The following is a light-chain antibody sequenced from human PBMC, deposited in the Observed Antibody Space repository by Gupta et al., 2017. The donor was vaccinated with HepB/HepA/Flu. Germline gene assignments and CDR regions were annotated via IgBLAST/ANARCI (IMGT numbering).Light chain of an antibody. V-gene: IGLV1-40*01. Sequence: QSVLTQPPSVSGAPGQRITISCTGSSSNIGARYDVHWYQQLPGTAPKLLIYDNNLRPSGVPDRFSGSKSDTSASLAITGLQAEDEAHYYCQSYDSSLSGVVFGGGTKLTVL. CDR3: QSYDSSLSGVV. CDR1: SSNIGARYD. J-gene: IGLJ2*01. CDR2: DNN.